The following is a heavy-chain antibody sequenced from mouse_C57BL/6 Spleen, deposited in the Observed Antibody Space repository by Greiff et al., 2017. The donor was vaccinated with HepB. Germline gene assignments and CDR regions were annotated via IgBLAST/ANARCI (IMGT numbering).Heavy chain of an antibody. Sequence: EVQLVESGGGLVQPKGSLKLSCAASGFSFNTYAMNWVRQAPGKGLEWVARIRSKSNNYATYYADSVKDRFTISRDDSESMLYLQMNNVKTEDTAMYYCVRGEDYYGSSWYFDVWGTGTTVTVSS. CDR2: IRSKSNNYAT. CDR1: GFSFNTYA. D-gene: IGHD1-1*01. J-gene: IGHJ1*03. CDR3: VRGEDYYGSSWYFDV. V-gene: IGHV10-1*01.